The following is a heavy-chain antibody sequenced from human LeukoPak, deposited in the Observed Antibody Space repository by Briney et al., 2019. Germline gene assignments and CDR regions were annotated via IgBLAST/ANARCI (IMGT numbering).Heavy chain of an antibody. CDR2: ISGSGGST. Sequence: GGSLRLSCAASGFTFSSYAMSWVRQAPGKGLEWVSAISGSGGSTYYADSVKGRFTISRDNSKNTLYLQMNSLRAEDTAVYYCAKIRLERRKPQPQKAYYFDYWGQGTLVTVSS. D-gene: IGHD1-1*01. V-gene: IGHV3-23*01. CDR3: AKIRLERRKPQPQKAYYFDY. CDR1: GFTFSSYA. J-gene: IGHJ4*02.